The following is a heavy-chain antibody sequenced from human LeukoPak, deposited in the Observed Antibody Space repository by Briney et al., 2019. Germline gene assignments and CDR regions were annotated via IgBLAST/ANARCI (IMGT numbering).Heavy chain of an antibody. CDR2: ISSSGGST. V-gene: IGHV3-23*01. CDR3: AKNYYYMDV. J-gene: IGHJ6*03. CDR1: GFTLSSYA. Sequence: GGSLRLSCAASGFTLSSYAMSWVRQAPGKGPQWVSGISSSGGSTYYVDSVKGRFTISTDNSKNTLYLQMNSLRAEDTAIYSCAKNYYYMDVWGKGTTVTISS.